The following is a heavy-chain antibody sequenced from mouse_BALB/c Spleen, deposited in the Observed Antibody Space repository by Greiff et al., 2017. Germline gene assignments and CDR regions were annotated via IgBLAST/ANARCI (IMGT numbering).Heavy chain of an antibody. J-gene: IGHJ4*01. CDR3: ARDRYYRYDNAMDY. V-gene: IGHV7-3*02. CDR1: GFTFTDYY. CDR2: IRNKANGYTT. D-gene: IGHD2-14*01. Sequence: EVKLQESGGGLVQPGGSLRLSCATSGFTFTDYYMSWVRQPPGKALEWLGFIRNKANGYTTEYSASVKGRFTISRDNSQSILYLQMNTLRAEDSATYYCARDRYYRYDNAMDYWGQGTSVTVSS.